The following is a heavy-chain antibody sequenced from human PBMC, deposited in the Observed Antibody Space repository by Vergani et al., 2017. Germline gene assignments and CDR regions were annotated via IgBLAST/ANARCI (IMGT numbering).Heavy chain of an antibody. J-gene: IGHJ4*02. CDR3: ARSNYDILTGYYPSSTFDY. D-gene: IGHD3-9*01. V-gene: IGHV1-69*02. CDR1: GGTFSSYT. Sequence: QVQLVQSGAEVKKPGSSVKVSCKASGGTFSSYTISWVRQAPGQGLEWMGRIIPILGIANYAQKFQGRVTITADKSTSTAYMELSSLRSEDTAVYYCARSNYDILTGYYPSSTFDYWGQGTLVTVSS. CDR2: IIPILGIA.